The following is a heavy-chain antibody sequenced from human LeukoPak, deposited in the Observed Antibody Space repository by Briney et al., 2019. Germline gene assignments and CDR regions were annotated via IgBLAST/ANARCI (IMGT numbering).Heavy chain of an antibody. CDR2: IYYNGNS. CDR1: GGSITTYY. J-gene: IGHJ5*02. Sequence: SETLSLTCTVSGGSITTYYWTWIRQPPGKRLDWIGNIYYNGNSNYNPSLKSRVTLSVDTSKNQFSLKLSSVTAADTAVYYCASCITMTLCNPWGQGTLVTVSS. V-gene: IGHV4-59*01. D-gene: IGHD3-22*01. CDR3: ASCITMTLCNP.